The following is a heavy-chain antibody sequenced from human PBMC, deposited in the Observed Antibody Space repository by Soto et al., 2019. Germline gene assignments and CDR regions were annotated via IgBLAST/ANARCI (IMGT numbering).Heavy chain of an antibody. CDR3: ARVRDCGGDCYSYYYYYGMDV. D-gene: IGHD2-21*02. V-gene: IGHV1-69*13. J-gene: IGHJ6*02. Sequence: SVKVSCKASGGTFSSYAISWVRQAPGQGLEWMGGIIPIFGTANYAQKFQGRVTITADESTSTAYMELSSLRSEDTAVYYCARVRDCGGDCYSYYYYYGMDVWGQGTTVTVSS. CDR1: GGTFSSYA. CDR2: IIPIFGTA.